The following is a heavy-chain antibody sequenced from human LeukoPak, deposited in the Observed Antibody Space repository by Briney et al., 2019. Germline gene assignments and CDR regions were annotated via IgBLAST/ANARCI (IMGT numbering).Heavy chain of an antibody. Sequence: SETPSLTCAVYGGSFSGYYWSWIRQPPGKGLEWIGEINHSGSTNYNPSLKSRVTISVDTSKNQFSLKLSSVTAADTAVYYCARADGYAGAFDIWGQGTMVTVSS. J-gene: IGHJ3*02. CDR1: GGSFSGYY. V-gene: IGHV4-34*01. CDR2: INHSGST. CDR3: ARADGYAGAFDI. D-gene: IGHD5-18*01.